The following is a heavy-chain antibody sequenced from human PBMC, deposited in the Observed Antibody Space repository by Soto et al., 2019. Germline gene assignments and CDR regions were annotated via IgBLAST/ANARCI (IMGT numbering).Heavy chain of an antibody. J-gene: IGHJ4*02. CDR1: GSSIRTYY. Sequence: QVQLQESGPGLVKPSETLSLTCTVSGSSIRTYYWTWVRQPPGKGLEWIGYVSDTGTTKYSPSLKRRLTISXXTXNXXFSLKLKSVTAADTAMYYCARGTGYTSGWYEFADYWGQGTLVTVSS. V-gene: IGHV4-59*08. D-gene: IGHD6-19*01. CDR2: VSDTGTT. CDR3: ARGTGYTSGWYEFADY.